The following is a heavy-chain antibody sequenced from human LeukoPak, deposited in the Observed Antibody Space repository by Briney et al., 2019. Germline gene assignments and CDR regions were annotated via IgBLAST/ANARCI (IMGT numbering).Heavy chain of an antibody. V-gene: IGHV1-69*01. D-gene: IGHD2-2*01. CDR3: ARDLCSSTSCYQAFGI. CDR2: IIPIFGTA. CDR1: GGTFSSYA. J-gene: IGHJ3*02. Sequence: GASVKVSCKASGGTFSSYAISWVRQAPGQGLEWMGGIIPIFGTANYAQKFQGRVAITADESTSTAYMELSSLRSEDTAVYYCARDLCSSTSCYQAFGIWGQGTMVTVSS.